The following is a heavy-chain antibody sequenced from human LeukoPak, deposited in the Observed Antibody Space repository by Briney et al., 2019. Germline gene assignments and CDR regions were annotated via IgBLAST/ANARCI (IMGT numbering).Heavy chain of an antibody. CDR2: TYYSGST. D-gene: IGHD4-17*01. J-gene: IGHJ5*02. V-gene: IGHV4-59*11. Sequence: SETLSLTCTVSGGSLNLHYWTWIRQPPGKGLEWIGYTYYSGSTSYSPSLKSRVTISVDTSRNQFSLKLSSVTAADTAVYYCARVVKDYGDSVEGVDPWGQGTLVTVSS. CDR1: GGSLNLHY. CDR3: ARVVKDYGDSVEGVDP.